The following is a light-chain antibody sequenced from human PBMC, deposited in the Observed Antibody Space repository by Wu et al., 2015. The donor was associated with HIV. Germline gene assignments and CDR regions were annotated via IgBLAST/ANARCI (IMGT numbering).Light chain of an antibody. CDR2: GAS. Sequence: EIVMTQSPDTLSVSRGERATLSCRASETVNTNLAWYRQQPGQSPSLLIHGASIRATGVPARFSGSGSGTDFTLTISSVQSEDVGLYYCQQYNKWPPLTFGEGTKMEI. CDR1: ETVNTN. CDR3: QQYNKWPPLT. J-gene: IGKJ4*01. V-gene: IGKV3-15*01.